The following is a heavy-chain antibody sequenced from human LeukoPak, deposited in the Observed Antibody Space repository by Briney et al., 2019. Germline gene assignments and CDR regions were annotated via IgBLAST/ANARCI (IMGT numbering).Heavy chain of an antibody. CDR3: ASCDSSSRGDVYFDY. J-gene: IGHJ4*02. D-gene: IGHD6-13*01. CDR1: GFTFSSYA. CDR2: IYSGGST. V-gene: IGHV3-53*01. Sequence: GGSLRLSCAASGFTFSSYAMSWVRQAPGKGLEWVSVIYSGGSTYYADSMKGRFTISRDNSKNTLYLQMYSLRAEDTAVYYCASCDSSSRGDVYFDYWGQGTLVTVSS.